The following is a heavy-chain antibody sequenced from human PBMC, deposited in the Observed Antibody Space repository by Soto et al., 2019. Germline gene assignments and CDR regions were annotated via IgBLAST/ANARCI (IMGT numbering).Heavy chain of an antibody. V-gene: IGHV3-23*01. D-gene: IGHD1-1*01. CDR2: ISGRGGST. CDR3: ARGDDSNDGCWFDP. J-gene: IGHJ5*02. CDR1: GFTFSSYA. Sequence: GGSLRLSCAASGFTFSSYAMSWVRPAPGKGLKWVSGISGRGGSTYYADSVKGRFTISRDNSKNTMYLQMNSLSAEDTAVYYCARGDDSNDGCWFDPWGQGTLVTVSS.